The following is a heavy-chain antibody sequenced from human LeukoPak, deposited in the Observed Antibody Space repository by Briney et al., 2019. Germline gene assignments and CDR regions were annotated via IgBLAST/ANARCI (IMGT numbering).Heavy chain of an antibody. CDR1: GFTFSSYA. CDR3: AKPLSAASGTDFDY. CDR2: ISDSGTAT. Sequence: GGSLRLSCAASGFTFSSYATSWVRQAPGKGLQWVSAISDSGTATYYADSVKGRFTISRDNSKNTLYLQMNSLRAEDTAVYYCAKPLSAASGTDFDYWGQGTLVTVSS. D-gene: IGHD6-13*01. V-gene: IGHV3-23*01. J-gene: IGHJ4*02.